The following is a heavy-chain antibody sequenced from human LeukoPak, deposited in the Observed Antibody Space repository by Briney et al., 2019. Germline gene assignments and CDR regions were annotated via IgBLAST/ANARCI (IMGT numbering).Heavy chain of an antibody. J-gene: IGHJ4*02. CDR1: GGTFSSYA. V-gene: IGHV1-69*06. D-gene: IGHD2-2*01. Sequence: SVKVSCKASGGTFSSYAISWVRQAPGQGLEWMGGIIPIFGTANYAQKFQGRVTITADKSTSTAYMELSRLRSDDTAVYYCVRDRTKYCSSTSCPLDYWGQGTLVTVSS. CDR2: IIPIFGTA. CDR3: VRDRTKYCSSTSCPLDY.